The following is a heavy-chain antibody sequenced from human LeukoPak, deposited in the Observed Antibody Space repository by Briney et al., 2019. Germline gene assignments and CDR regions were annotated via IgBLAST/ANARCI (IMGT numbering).Heavy chain of an antibody. Sequence: EPSETLSLTCTVSGGFISSYYWSWIRQPPGKGLEWIGYIYYSGSTNYNPSLKSRVTISVDTSKNQFSLKLSSVTAADTAVYYCARGSSGALLGYYGMDVWGQGTTVTVSS. J-gene: IGHJ6*02. CDR3: ARGSSGALLGYYGMDV. CDR2: IYYSGST. CDR1: GGFISSYY. V-gene: IGHV4-59*01. D-gene: IGHD3-22*01.